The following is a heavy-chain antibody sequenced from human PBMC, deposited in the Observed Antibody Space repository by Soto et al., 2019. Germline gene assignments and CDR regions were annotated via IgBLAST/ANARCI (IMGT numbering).Heavy chain of an antibody. CDR2: IYYSVST. V-gene: IGHV4-31*03. CDR1: GGSISSGGYY. J-gene: IGHJ4*02. D-gene: IGHD4-4*01. Sequence: PSETLSLTCTVSGGSISSGGYYWSWIRQHPGKGLEWIGYIYYSVSTYYNPSLKSRVTISVDTSKNQFSLKLSSVTAADTAVYYCARGSLEEPRGNYSNYGRSFYYFDYWGQGTLVTVSS. CDR3: ARGSLEEPRGNYSNYGRSFYYFDY.